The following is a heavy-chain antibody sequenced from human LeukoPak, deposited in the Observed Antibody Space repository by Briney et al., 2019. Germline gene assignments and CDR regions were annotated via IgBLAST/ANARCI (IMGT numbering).Heavy chain of an antibody. D-gene: IGHD1-1*01. CDR3: AKDEATTGGGLDL. Sequence: GGSLRLSCAASGFAVSTKYINWVRQAPGKGLEWVSVIYTGGPTYYADSVKDRFTISRDNSKNTVYLQMNSLRAEDAAVYYCAKDEATTGGGLDLWGQGTLVIVSS. CDR1: GFAVSTKY. CDR2: IYTGGPT. J-gene: IGHJ5*02. V-gene: IGHV3-53*01.